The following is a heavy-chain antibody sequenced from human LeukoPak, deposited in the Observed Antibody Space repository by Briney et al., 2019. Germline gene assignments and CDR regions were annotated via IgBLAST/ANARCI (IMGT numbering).Heavy chain of an antibody. J-gene: IGHJ4*02. CDR1: GFTFSSYG. Sequence: GGSLRLSCAASGFTFSSYGMHWVRQAPGKGLEWVAVISYDGSNKYYADSVEGRFTISRDNSKNTLYLQMNSLRAEDTAVYYCAKDTGYDILTGYMGLDYWGQGTLVTVSS. D-gene: IGHD3-9*01. CDR2: ISYDGSNK. CDR3: AKDTGYDILTGYMGLDY. V-gene: IGHV3-30*18.